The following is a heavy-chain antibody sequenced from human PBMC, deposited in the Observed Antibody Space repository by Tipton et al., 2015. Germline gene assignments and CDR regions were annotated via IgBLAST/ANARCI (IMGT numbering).Heavy chain of an antibody. V-gene: IGHV3-48*01. CDR2: ISSSSSII. J-gene: IGHJ5*02. D-gene: IGHD3-10*01. Sequence: SLRLSCAASGFTFTSYSMNWVRQAPGKGLEWVSYISSSSSIIYYADSVKGRFTISRDNAKNSLYLQMNSLRAEDSGVYYCARSATPDRRITMVRGASSVWFDPWGQGTLVTVSS. CDR1: GFTFTSYS. CDR3: ARSATPDRRITMVRGASSVWFDP.